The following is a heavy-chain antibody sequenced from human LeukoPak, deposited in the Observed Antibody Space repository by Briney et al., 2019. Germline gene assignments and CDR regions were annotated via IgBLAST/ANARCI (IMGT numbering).Heavy chain of an antibody. CDR1: GFTMSHYG. J-gene: IGHJ4*02. D-gene: IGHD3/OR15-3a*01. CDR2: IRSAVETT. Sequence: GGSLRLSCAASGFTMSHYGVSWVRQAPGKGLEWISGIRSAVETTHYADSVKGRFIISRDNSKNALSLQLNSLRPEDTALYYCAKHFCTGLDCSLFDSWGQGTLVTVSS. V-gene: IGHV3-23*01. CDR3: AKHFCTGLDCSLFDS.